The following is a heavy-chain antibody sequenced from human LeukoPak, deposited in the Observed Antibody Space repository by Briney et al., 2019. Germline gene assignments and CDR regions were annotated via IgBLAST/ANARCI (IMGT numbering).Heavy chain of an antibody. CDR3: ARDLGATIFDFDY. Sequence: GGSLRLSCAASEFTFSSYAMTWVRQAPGKGLQWVSAISGSGGNTYYADSVKGRFTISRDNSKNSLYLQMNSLRVEDTAVYYCARDLGATIFDFDYWGQGTLVTVSS. D-gene: IGHD1-26*01. CDR2: ISGSGGNT. J-gene: IGHJ4*02. V-gene: IGHV3-23*01. CDR1: EFTFSSYA.